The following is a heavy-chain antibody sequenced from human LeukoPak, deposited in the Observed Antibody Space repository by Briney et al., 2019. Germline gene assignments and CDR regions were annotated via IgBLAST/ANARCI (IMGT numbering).Heavy chain of an antibody. CDR1: GFTFSMYG. CDR3: TKGGVVALGIGANDY. Sequence: GSLRLSCAASGFTFSMYGMSWVRQAPGKGLEWVSGITDSGDGTMYADSAEGRFTISRDNSKNTVYLQMNSLRVEDTALYYCTKGGVVALGIGANDYWGQGTLVTVSS. V-gene: IGHV3-23*01. J-gene: IGHJ4*02. D-gene: IGHD2-15*01. CDR2: ITDSGDGT.